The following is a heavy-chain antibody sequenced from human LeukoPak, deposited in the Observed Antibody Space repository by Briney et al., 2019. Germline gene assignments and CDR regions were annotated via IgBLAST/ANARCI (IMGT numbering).Heavy chain of an antibody. CDR2: ISSSSSYI. CDR3: ARVGASMIDAFDI. Sequence: GGSLRLSCAASGFTFSSYSMNWVRQAPGKGLEWVSSISSSSSYIYYVDSVKGRFTISRDNAKNSLYLQMNSLRAGDTAVYYCARVGASMIDAFDIWGQGTMVTVSS. V-gene: IGHV3-21*01. D-gene: IGHD3-22*01. J-gene: IGHJ3*02. CDR1: GFTFSSYS.